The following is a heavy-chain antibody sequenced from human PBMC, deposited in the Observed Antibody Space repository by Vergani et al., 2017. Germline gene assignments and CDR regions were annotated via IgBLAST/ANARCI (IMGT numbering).Heavy chain of an antibody. V-gene: IGHV1-18*01. J-gene: IGHJ4*02. CDR1: GHSSANHI. D-gene: IGHD3-3*02. CDR3: ARNQISVFCAIDYFDL. CDR2: VSTRNGNT. Sequence: QIELLQSGAEVKKPGASVRVSCSPSGHSSANHIISWIRLAPGQGLEWMGWVSTRNGNTKYAQQFTGRVTMTSDISTTTVFMQLWSLRSDDTAVYFCARNQISVFCAIDYFDLWGQGTRVTVAS.